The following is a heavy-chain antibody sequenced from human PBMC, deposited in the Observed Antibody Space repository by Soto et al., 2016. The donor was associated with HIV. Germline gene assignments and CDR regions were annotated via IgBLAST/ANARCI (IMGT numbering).Heavy chain of an antibody. V-gene: IGHV1-46*01. J-gene: IGHJ4*02. CDR2: INPSGGAT. CDR1: GYIFTNYF. CDR3: ARVAGGFFDY. Sequence: QVQLVQSGAEVKKPGASVKVSCKASGYIFTNYFMHWVRQAPGQGLEWMGIINPSGGATTYAQKFQGRVTMTRDTSTNTVYMELSSLRSEDTAVYYCARVAGGFFDYWGQGTLVTVSS. D-gene: IGHD5-12*01.